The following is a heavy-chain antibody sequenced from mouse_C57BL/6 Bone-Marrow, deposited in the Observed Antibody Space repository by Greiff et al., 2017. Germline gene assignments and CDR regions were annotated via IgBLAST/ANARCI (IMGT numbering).Heavy chain of an antibody. D-gene: IGHD2-5*01. V-gene: IGHV1-69*01. J-gene: IGHJ2*01. Sequence: LQQPGAELVMPGASVKLSCKASGYTFTSYWMHWVKQRPGQGLEWIGEIDPSDSYTNYNQKFKGKSTLTVDKSSSTAYMQLSSLTSEDSAVYYCAREGPTIVTSYYFDYWGQGTTLTVSS. CDR2: IDPSDSYT. CDR1: GYTFTSYW. CDR3: AREGPTIVTSYYFDY.